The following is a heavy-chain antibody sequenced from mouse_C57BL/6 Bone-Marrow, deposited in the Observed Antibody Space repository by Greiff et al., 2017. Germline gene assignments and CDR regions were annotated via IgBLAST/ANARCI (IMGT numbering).Heavy chain of an antibody. D-gene: IGHD2-4*01. Sequence: EVKVVESGPGLAKPSQTLSLTCSVTGYSITSDYWNWIRKFPGNKLEYMGYISYSGSTYYNPSLKSRISITRDTSKNQYYLQLNSVTTEDTATYYCARYYYDYGYWYFDVWGTGTTVTVSS. CDR3: ARYYYDYGYWYFDV. J-gene: IGHJ1*03. V-gene: IGHV3-8*01. CDR2: ISYSGST. CDR1: GYSITSDY.